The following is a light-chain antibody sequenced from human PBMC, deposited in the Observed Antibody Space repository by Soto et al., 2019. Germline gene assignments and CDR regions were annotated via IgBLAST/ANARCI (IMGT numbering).Light chain of an antibody. CDR2: DAS. V-gene: IGKV1-5*01. CDR3: KKYNSYPIT. CDR1: QSISTW. Sequence: DIQMTQSPSTLSASVGDRVPFPCRASQSISTWLAWYQQKPGKPTRLLISDASSLERGVPSRFSGSGSGTEFTFTISSLQPEDFATYYCKKYNSYPITVGHGTRLEIK. J-gene: IGKJ5*01.